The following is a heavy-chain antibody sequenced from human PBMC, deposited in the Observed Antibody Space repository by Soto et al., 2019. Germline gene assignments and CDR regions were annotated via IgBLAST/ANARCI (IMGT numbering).Heavy chain of an antibody. J-gene: IGHJ6*02. CDR1: GFSFSTYS. Sequence: GGSLRLSCAASGFSFSTYSMNWVRQSPGKGLEWVSSISSRGDTYYADSVKGRFTISRDNAKNSVSLQMDSLRAEDAAVYYCAREETAWPLAYGLDVWGQGTTVTVSS. D-gene: IGHD2-21*02. CDR3: AREETAWPLAYGLDV. CDR2: ISSRGDT. V-gene: IGHV3-21*01.